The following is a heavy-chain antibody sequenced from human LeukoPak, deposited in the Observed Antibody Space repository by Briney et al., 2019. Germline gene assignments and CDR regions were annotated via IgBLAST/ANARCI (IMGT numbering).Heavy chain of an antibody. V-gene: IGHV1-69*06. Sequence: VASLKVSCKASGGTFSSYAISWVRQAPGQGLEWMGGIIPICGTANYAQKFQGRVTITADKSTSTAYMELSSLRSEDTAVYYCARVEKYYGSGSYSNWFDPWGQGTLVTVSS. J-gene: IGHJ5*02. CDR2: IIPICGTA. CDR3: ARVEKYYGSGSYSNWFDP. D-gene: IGHD3-10*01. CDR1: GGTFSSYA.